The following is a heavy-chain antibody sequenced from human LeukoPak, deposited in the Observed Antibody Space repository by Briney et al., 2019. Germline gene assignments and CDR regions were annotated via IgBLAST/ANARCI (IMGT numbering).Heavy chain of an antibody. Sequence: SETLSLTCSVSGGSINSDSSSSYFWAWIRQPPGKGLEWIGYIYYSGSTYYNPSLKSRVTISVDTSKNQFSLKLSSVTAADTAVYYCARVHYDILTGYSFDIWGQGTMVTVSS. J-gene: IGHJ3*02. CDR2: IYYSGST. CDR3: ARVHYDILTGYSFDI. D-gene: IGHD3-9*01. V-gene: IGHV4-30-4*08. CDR1: GGSINSDSSSSYF.